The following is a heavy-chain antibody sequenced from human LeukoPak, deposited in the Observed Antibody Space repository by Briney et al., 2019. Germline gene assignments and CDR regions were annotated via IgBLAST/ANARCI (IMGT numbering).Heavy chain of an antibody. CDR1: RGSISSSSYY. J-gene: IGHJ4*02. D-gene: IGHD3-9*01. CDR2: VNHSGST. Sequence: SETLCLTCTVSRGSISSSSYYWGWISHPPGNELEWIGEVNHSGSTNYNPSLKSRVTISVDTSKNQFSLKLSSVTAADTAVYYFVRHNSAYDILTGYYRIVSPFDYWGQGTLVTVSS. CDR3: VRHNSAYDILTGYYRIVSPFDY. V-gene: IGHV4-39*01.